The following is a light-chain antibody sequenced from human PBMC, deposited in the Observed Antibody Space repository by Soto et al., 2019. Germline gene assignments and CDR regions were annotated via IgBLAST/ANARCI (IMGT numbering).Light chain of an antibody. V-gene: IGLV2-14*01. CDR2: DVS. CDR3: SSYTSSGTLVV. Sequence: QSVLTQPASVSGSPGQSITISCTGTSSDVGDNSVSWYQQHPGKAPKLMIYDVSSRPSGVSNRFSASKSGNTASLTISGLQAEDESDYYCSSYTSSGTLVVFGGGTKLTVL. CDR1: SSDVGDNS. J-gene: IGLJ2*01.